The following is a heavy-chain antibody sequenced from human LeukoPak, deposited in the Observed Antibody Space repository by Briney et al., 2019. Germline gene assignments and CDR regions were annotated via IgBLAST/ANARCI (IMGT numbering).Heavy chain of an antibody. CDR1: ACTITSNY. CDR3: ARDVAGYSSSWEFDY. Sequence: SETLSLTCTVSACTITSNYWSWIRQPPGEGLEWIGYIHYSGTTDYNPSLKSRVTISLDVSKSQFSLSLNSVTAADTAMYYCARDVAGYSSSWEFDYWGQGILVTVSS. CDR2: IHYSGTT. D-gene: IGHD6-13*01. V-gene: IGHV4-59*01. J-gene: IGHJ4*02.